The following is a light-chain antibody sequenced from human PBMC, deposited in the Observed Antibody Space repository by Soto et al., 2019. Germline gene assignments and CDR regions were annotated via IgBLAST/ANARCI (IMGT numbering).Light chain of an antibody. CDR2: GAA. V-gene: IGKV3-15*01. CDR3: QQYDNWPPIT. Sequence: EIVMTQSPATLSVSPGERSTLSFSSSQSVSSNLAWYQQKPGQAPRLLIYGAAARAAGTPARFSGSGSGTEFTLTISSLQSEDFAIYYCQQYDNWPPITFGQGTRLEIK. J-gene: IGKJ5*01. CDR1: QSVSSN.